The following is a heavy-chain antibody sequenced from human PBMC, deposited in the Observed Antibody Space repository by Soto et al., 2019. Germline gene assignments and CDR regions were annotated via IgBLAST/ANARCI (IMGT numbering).Heavy chain of an antibody. Sequence: SETLSLTCTVSGSSINSSGYYWGWIRQPPGKGLEWIGSMFYVVSTYYNPSLKSRVTVSVDTSKNQFSLNLRSVTAADTAVYYCARLPSRHLVDYWGQGTLVTVS. D-gene: IGHD3-3*02. CDR2: MFYVVST. CDR3: ARLPSRHLVDY. J-gene: IGHJ4*02. V-gene: IGHV4-39*01. CDR1: GSSINSSGYY.